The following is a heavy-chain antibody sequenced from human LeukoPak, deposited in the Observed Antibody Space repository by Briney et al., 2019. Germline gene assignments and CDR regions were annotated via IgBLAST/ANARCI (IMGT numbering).Heavy chain of an antibody. V-gene: IGHV4-34*01. CDR3: ARGRAYFD. Sequence: PSETLSLTCAVYGGSFSGYYWNWIRQPPGKGLEWIGEINHSGSTNYNPSLKGRVTVSLDTSKNQFSLKLSSVTAADTAVYYCARGRAYFDWGQGTLVTVSS. CDR1: GGSFSGYY. D-gene: IGHD3-9*01. CDR2: INHSGST. J-gene: IGHJ4*02.